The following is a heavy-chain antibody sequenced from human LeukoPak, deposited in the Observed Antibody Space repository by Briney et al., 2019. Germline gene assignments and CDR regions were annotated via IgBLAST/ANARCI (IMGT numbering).Heavy chain of an antibody. J-gene: IGHJ4*02. CDR3: ARVHPGGSSTGTLFDY. CDR1: GGSISSYY. D-gene: IGHD6-13*01. Sequence: SETLSLTCTVSGGSISSYYWSWIRQPPGKGLEWIGYIYYSGSTNYNPSLKSRVTISVDTSKNQFSLKLSSVTAADTAVYYCARVHPGGSSTGTLFDYWGQGTLVTVSS. V-gene: IGHV4-59*01. CDR2: IYYSGST.